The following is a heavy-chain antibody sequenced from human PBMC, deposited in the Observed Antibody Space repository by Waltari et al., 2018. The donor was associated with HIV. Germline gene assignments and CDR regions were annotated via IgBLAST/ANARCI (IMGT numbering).Heavy chain of an antibody. CDR1: GFTLSSYA. D-gene: IGHD1-26*01. CDR2: ISYDGSNK. CDR3: ARDLSLGAPGPLVY. J-gene: IGHJ4*02. Sequence: QVQLVESGGGVVQPGRSLRLSCAASGFTLSSYAMHWVRQAPGKGLEWVAVISYDGSNKYYADSVKGRFTISRDNSKNTLYLQMNSLRAEDTAVYYCARDLSLGAPGPLVYWGQGTLVTVSS. V-gene: IGHV3-30*04.